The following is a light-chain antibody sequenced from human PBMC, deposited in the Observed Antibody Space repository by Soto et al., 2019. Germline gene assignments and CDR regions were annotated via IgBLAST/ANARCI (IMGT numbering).Light chain of an antibody. Sequence: EIVMTQSPATLSVSPGGRATLSCRASQSISGALAWYQQKPGQAPRLLIYGASTRATSFPARFSGSGSGTDFNLTISSLQSEDFAVYYCQQYNNWPWTFGQGTKVDIK. CDR1: QSISGA. CDR2: GAS. J-gene: IGKJ1*01. CDR3: QQYNNWPWT. V-gene: IGKV3-15*01.